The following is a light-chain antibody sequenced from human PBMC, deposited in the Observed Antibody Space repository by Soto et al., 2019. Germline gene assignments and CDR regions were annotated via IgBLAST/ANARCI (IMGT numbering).Light chain of an antibody. Sequence: DIVMTQSPLSLTVTPGEPASISCRSSQALLRSNGYNYFNWYLQRPGQSPHLLIYGGSNVAPGVPDRFSGRGSGTDFTLKISRVEADDVGVYYCMQAVQTPITFGQGTRLEIK. CDR3: MQAVQTPIT. J-gene: IGKJ5*01. CDR1: QALLRSNGYNY. V-gene: IGKV2-28*01. CDR2: GGS.